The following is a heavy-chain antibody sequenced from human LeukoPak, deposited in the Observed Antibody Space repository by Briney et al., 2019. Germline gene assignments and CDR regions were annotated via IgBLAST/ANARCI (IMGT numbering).Heavy chain of an antibody. CDR3: ARALHQLLFSYYYYMDV. J-gene: IGHJ6*03. CDR1: GFTFSSYS. V-gene: IGHV3-21*01. D-gene: IGHD2-2*01. Sequence: PGGSLRLSCAASGFTFSSYSMNWVRQAPGKGLEWVSSISSSSSYIYYADSVKGRFTISRDNAKNSLYLQMNSLRAEDTAVYYCARALHQLLFSYYYYMDVWGKGTTVTVSS. CDR2: ISSSSSYI.